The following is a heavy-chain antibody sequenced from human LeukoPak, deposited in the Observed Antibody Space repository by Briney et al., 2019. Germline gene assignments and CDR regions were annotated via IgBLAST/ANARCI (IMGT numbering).Heavy chain of an antibody. CDR2: IYYSGGT. J-gene: IGHJ4*02. V-gene: IGHV4-39*07. CDR3: ARGPDLQRGRRMGPPGAYFDY. CDR1: RDSISSSNYY. D-gene: IGHD1-14*01. Sequence: SETLSLTCTVSRDSISSSNYYGAWIRQPPGKGLEWIGSIYYSGGTYYNPSLKSRVTISVNTSKNQFSLKLSSVTAADTAVYYCARGPDLQRGRRMGPPGAYFDYWGQGARVTVSS.